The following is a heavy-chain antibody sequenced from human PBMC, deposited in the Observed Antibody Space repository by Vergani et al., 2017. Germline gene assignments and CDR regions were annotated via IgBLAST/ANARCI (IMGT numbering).Heavy chain of an antibody. CDR2: IHHSGTT. J-gene: IGHJ6*03. CDR1: GYFIYSGHY. CDR3: ARVDTQVPATSHFYYMDV. V-gene: IGHV4-38-2*01. D-gene: IGHD6-25*01. Sequence: QVQLRESGPGLVKSSETLSLTCGVSGYFIYSGHYWGWIRQPPGKGLEWIGSIHHSGTTYYNPSLRSRVTISVDTPKNEFSLKVNSVTAADTAVYYCARVDTQVPATSHFYYMDVRLKGATVVVSS.